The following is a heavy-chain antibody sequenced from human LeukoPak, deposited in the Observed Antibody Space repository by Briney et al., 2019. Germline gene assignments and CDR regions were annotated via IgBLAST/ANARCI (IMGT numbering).Heavy chain of an antibody. D-gene: IGHD6-6*01. CDR3: ARSSYSSSSSV. Sequence: GGSLRLSCAVSGFTFSGFWMSWSRQAPGKGLKWVASINSDGSEGYYADVVKGRFTISRDNAKNSLYLQINSLRAEDTAVYYCARSSYSSSSSVWGQGTMVTVSS. J-gene: IGHJ3*01. V-gene: IGHV3-7*03. CDR1: GFTFSGFW. CDR2: INSDGSEG.